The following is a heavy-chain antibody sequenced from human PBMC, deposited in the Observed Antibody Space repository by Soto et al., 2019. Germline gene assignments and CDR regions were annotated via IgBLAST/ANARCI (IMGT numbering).Heavy chain of an antibody. CDR3: ARVPLLLWFGESRGMDV. CDR2: ISAYNGNT. V-gene: IGHV1-18*01. CDR1: GYTFTSYG. Sequence: GSVKVSCKASGYTFTSYGISWVRQAPGQGLEWMGWISAYNGNTNYAQKLQGRVTMTTDTSTSTAYMELRSLRSDDTAVYYCARVPLLLWFGESRGMDVWGQGTTVTVSS. D-gene: IGHD3-10*01. J-gene: IGHJ6*02.